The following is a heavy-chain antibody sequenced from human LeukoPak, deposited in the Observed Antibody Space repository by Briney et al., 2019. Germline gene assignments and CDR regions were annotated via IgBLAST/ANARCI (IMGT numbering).Heavy chain of an antibody. V-gene: IGHV1-18*01. D-gene: IGHD3-10*01. CDR2: ISAYNGNT. CDR1: GYTFTSYG. J-gene: IGHJ6*02. Sequence: AASVKVSCKASGYTFTSYGISWVRQAPGQGLEWMGWISAYNGNTNYAQKLQGRVTMTTDTSTSTAYMELRSLRSDDTAVYYCARYYGSGTSTPYYYGMDVWGQGTTVTVSS. CDR3: ARYYGSGTSTPYYYGMDV.